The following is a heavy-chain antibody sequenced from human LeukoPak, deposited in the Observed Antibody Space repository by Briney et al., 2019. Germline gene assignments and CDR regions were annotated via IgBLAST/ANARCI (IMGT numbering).Heavy chain of an antibody. D-gene: IGHD3-10*01. J-gene: IGHJ4*02. CDR2: IKSKTDGGTT. Sequence: PGGSLRLSCAASGFTFSNAWMSWVRQAPGKGLEWVGRIKSKTDGGTTDYAAPVKGRFTISRDDSKTTLYLQMNSLKTEDTAVYYCTVVRGVKKTHFDYWGQGTLVTVSS. CDR3: TVVRGVKKTHFDY. CDR1: GFTFSNAW. V-gene: IGHV3-15*01.